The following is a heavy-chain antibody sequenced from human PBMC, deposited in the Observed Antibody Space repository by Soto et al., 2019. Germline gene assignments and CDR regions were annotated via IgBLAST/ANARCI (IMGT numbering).Heavy chain of an antibody. J-gene: IGHJ3*02. CDR1: GYSFTSYW. V-gene: IGHV5-51*01. CDR3: ARLLSVAGPRNGAFDI. CDR2: IYPGDSDT. D-gene: IGHD2-8*01. Sequence: PGESLKISCKGSGYSFTSYWIGWVRQMPGKGLEWMGIIYPGDSDTRYSPSFQGQVTISADKSISTAYLQWSSLKASDTAMYYCARLLSVAGPRNGAFDIWGQGTMVTVS.